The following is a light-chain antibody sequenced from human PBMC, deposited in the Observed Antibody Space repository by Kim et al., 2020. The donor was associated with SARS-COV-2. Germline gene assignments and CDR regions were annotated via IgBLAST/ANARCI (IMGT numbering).Light chain of an antibody. Sequence: SPGEMSSLSFRAGHSLCSFLAWYQQNPGQAPRLLIYDASTRATGFPARFSASVSRTDFTLTIRSLEPEDFAVYYCQQRTNWPPWTFCQGTKVDIK. J-gene: IGKJ1*01. CDR1: HSLCSF. V-gene: IGKV3-11*01. CDR3: QQRTNWPPWT. CDR2: DAS.